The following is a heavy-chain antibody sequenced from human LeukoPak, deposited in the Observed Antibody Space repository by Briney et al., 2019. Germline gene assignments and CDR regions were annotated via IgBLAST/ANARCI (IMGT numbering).Heavy chain of an antibody. CDR2: INQDGSGK. Sequence: PGGSLRLSCAPSGFTFGSYWMSWVRRAPGKGLEYVANINQDGSGKYYVDSVKGRFTAFRDNARNSLYLQMNSLRVEDTAVYYCARDPGTGGSYFDYWGQGTLVTVSS. J-gene: IGHJ4*02. CDR1: GFTFGSYW. D-gene: IGHD2-8*02. CDR3: ARDPGTGGSYFDY. V-gene: IGHV3-7*01.